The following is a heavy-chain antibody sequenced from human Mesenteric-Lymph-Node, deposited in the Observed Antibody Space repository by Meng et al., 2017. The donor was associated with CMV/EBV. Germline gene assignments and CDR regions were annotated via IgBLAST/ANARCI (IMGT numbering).Heavy chain of an antibody. CDR1: GFTFSSYG. CDR2: ISTDGSTT. V-gene: IGHV3-74*01. Sequence: GGSLRLSCAASGFTFSSYGMHWVRQAPGKGLVWVSRISTDGSTTSYADSVKGRFTISRDNANNTVYLQMNSLGAEDTAVYYCCGGDYQAFNYWGQGTLVTVSS. J-gene: IGHJ4*02. CDR3: CGGDYQAFNY. D-gene: IGHD2-21*02.